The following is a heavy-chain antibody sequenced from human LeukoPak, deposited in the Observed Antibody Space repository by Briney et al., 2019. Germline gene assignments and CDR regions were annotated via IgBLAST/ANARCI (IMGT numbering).Heavy chain of an antibody. CDR1: GGSISSGGYY. CDR2: FYNSGST. CDR3: ARGNCPNVVCPSDSFAY. Sequence: SQTLSLTCTVSGGSISSGGYYWNWIRQHPGKGLEWIGYFYNSGSTYNNPSLKSRSTISVDTSKNQFSLKLSSVTAADTAVYYCARGNCPNVVCPSDSFAYWGQGTLVTVSS. J-gene: IGHJ4*02. V-gene: IGHV4-31*03. D-gene: IGHD2-8*01.